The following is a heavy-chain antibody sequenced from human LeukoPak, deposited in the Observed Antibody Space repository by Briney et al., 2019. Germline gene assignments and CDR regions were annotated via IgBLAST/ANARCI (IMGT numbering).Heavy chain of an antibody. CDR2: ISWNSGSI. CDR1: GFTFDDYA. Sequence: GGSLRLSCAASGFTFDDYAMHWVRQAPGKGLEWVSGISWNSGSIGYADSVKGRFTISRDNAKNSLYLQMNSLRAEDTALYYCAKSPTYDGIPSYFDYWGQGTLVTVSS. CDR3: AKSPTYDGIPSYFDY. D-gene: IGHD3-22*01. V-gene: IGHV3-9*01. J-gene: IGHJ4*02.